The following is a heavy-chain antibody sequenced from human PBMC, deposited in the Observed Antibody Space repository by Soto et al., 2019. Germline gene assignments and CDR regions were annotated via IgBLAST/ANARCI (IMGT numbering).Heavy chain of an antibody. CDR1: GYTFSNDA. Sequence: QIQLVQSGAEVKKPGASVKVSCKASGYTFSNDAITWVRQAPGQGLEWMGWVSAYNGNTNYAQKFKGRVTMTTDTSTSTAYMEIRSLRYDDTAVYFCASASLDYWNYMMYWGQGTLVTVSS. V-gene: IGHV1-18*01. J-gene: IGHJ4*02. D-gene: IGHD1-7*01. CDR2: VSAYNGNT. CDR3: ASASLDYWNYMMY.